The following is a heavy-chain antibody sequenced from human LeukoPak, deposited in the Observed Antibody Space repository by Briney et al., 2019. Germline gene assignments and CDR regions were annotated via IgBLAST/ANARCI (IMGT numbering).Heavy chain of an antibody. CDR1: GGSISSYY. V-gene: IGHV4-4*07. D-gene: IGHD2-2*01. CDR2: IYTSGST. J-gene: IGHJ5*02. Sequence: SETLSLTCTVSGGSISSYYWSWIRQPAGKGLEWIGRIYTSGSTNYNPSLKSRVTISVDTSKNQFSLKLSSVTAADTAVYYCARESAYCSSTSCPTGFDPWGQGTLVTVSS. CDR3: ARESAYCSSTSCPTGFDP.